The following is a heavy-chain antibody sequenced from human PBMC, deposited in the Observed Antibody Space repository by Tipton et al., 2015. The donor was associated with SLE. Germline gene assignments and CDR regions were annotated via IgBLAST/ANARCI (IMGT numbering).Heavy chain of an antibody. CDR3: AGSSIAARWSFDC. Sequence: TLSLTCTVSGGSISSGGYYCSWIRQHPGRGLEWIGESNHSGRPNYNPSLKRRVTISVDTSKNQFSLKVSSVTAADTTVYYCAGSSIAARWSFDCWGQGTLVTVSS. J-gene: IGHJ4*02. V-gene: IGHV4-31*03. CDR1: GGSISSGGYY. CDR2: SNHSGRP. D-gene: IGHD6-6*01.